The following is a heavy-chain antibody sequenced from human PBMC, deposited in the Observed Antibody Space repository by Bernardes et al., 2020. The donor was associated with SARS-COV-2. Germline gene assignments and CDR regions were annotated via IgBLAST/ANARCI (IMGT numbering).Heavy chain of an antibody. V-gene: IGHV3-30*03. Sequence: GGSLRLSCAASGFTFNSYGMHWVRQAPGKGLEWVALTSYDGSNKYYEESVKGRFTISRDNSKNTLYLQMNSLRTEDTAVYYCARDTPTSNYDYRSPRSGMDVWGQGTMVTVSS. D-gene: IGHD3-3*01. CDR3: ARDTPTSNYDYRSPRSGMDV. CDR2: TSYDGSNK. CDR1: GFTFNSYG. J-gene: IGHJ6*02.